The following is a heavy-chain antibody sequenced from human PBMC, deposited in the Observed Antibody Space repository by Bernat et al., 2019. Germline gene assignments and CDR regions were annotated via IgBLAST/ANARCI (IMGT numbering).Heavy chain of an antibody. V-gene: IGHV4-59*01. J-gene: IGHJ4*02. D-gene: IGHD3-10*01. CDR3: ARGLATYYYGSGSYGPIDY. CDR2: IYYSGST. Sequence: QVQLQESGPGLVKPSETLSLTCTVSGGSISSYYWSWIRQPPGKGLEWIGYIYYSGSTNYNPSLKSRVTISVDTSKNQFSLKLSSVTAADTAVYYCARGLATYYYGSGSYGPIDYWGQGTLVTVSS. CDR1: GGSISSYY.